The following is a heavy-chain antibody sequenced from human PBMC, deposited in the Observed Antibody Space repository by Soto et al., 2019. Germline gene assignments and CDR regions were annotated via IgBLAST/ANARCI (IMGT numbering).Heavy chain of an antibody. CDR1: GDTFNKYA. D-gene: IGHD3-3*01. V-gene: IGHV1-69*12. CDR2: IIPIFGTA. Sequence: QVQLEQSGAEVKTLGSSVKVSCKASGDTFNKYAISWVRQARGQGPEWMGGIIPIFGTANYAPQFQDRVTITADEATSTAYMELTSLKSDDTAVYFCARGVRFLEWLSFDHWGQGTLVTVSS. J-gene: IGHJ4*02. CDR3: ARGVRFLEWLSFDH.